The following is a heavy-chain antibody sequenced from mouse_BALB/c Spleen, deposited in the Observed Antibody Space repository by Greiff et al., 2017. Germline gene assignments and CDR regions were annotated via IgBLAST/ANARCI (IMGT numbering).Heavy chain of an antibody. D-gene: IGHD2-13*01. V-gene: IGHV1-15*01. J-gene: IGHJ2*01. CDR2: IDPETGGT. CDR1: GYTFTDYE. Sequence: VQLVESGAELVRPGASVTLSCKASGYTFTDYEMHWVKQTPVHGLEWIGAIDPETGGTAYNQKFKGKATLTADKSSSTAYMELRSLTSEDSAVYYCTRRLDYWGQGTTLTVSS. CDR3: TRRLDY.